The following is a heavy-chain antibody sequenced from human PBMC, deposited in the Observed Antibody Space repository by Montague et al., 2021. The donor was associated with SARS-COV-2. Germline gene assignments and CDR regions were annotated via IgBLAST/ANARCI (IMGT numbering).Heavy chain of an antibody. J-gene: IGHJ4*02. Sequence: SETLSLTCSVSGGSITDRTYYWGCIRQSPGKGLEWIGAINYSGTTYYNPSLKSRVTISLYTAKNQFSLKMTSVTAADTAVYYCARHWGIAAAGNWGQGTLVTVPS. CDR2: INYSGTT. D-gene: IGHD6-13*01. CDR1: GGSITDRTYY. V-gene: IGHV4-39*01. CDR3: ARHWGIAAAGN.